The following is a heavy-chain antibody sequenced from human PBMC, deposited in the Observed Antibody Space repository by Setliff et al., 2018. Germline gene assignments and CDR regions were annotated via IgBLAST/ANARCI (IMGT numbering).Heavy chain of an antibody. J-gene: IGHJ6*03. CDR2: IYIGGSA. CDR1: GGSISSYY. V-gene: IGHV4-4*07. D-gene: IGHD6-19*01. Sequence: SETLSLTCTVSGGSISSYYWSWIRQPAGKGLEWIGHIYIGGSANYNPSLKSRVTMSIDTSKNQFSLKLNSVTAADMAVYYCAREQWLDQPGYYYMAVWAKGTTVTVSS. CDR3: AREQWLDQPGYYYMAV.